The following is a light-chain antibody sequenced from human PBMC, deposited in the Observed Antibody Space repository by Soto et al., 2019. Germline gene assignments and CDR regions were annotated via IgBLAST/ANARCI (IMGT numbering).Light chain of an antibody. CDR2: GAS. V-gene: IGKV3-20*01. CDR3: QQYGSSPWT. Sequence: EIVLTQSPGTLSLSPGERATLSCRASQSVSSSYLAWYQQKPGQAPRLLIYGASSRATGIPDRFSGSGSGTDFPLTISRLEPEDFAVSYCQQYGSSPWTFGQGTKVEIK. CDR1: QSVSSSY. J-gene: IGKJ1*01.